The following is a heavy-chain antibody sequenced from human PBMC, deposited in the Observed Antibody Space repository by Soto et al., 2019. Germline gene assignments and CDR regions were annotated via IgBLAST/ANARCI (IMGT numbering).Heavy chain of an antibody. CDR1: GFTFSRSW. Sequence: EVQLVESGGGLVQPGGSLRLSCAASGFTFSRSWMHWVRQAPGKGLVWVSHINSDGSSTNYADSVKGRFTISRDNAKNTVYLQMSSLRGDDMAVYYCARDVQYQPLLGGQGTRVTVSS. CDR2: INSDGSST. CDR3: ARDVQYQPLL. V-gene: IGHV3-74*01. D-gene: IGHD2-2*01. J-gene: IGHJ4*02.